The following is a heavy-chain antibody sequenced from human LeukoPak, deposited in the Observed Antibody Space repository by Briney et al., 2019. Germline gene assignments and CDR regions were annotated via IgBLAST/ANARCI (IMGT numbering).Heavy chain of an antibody. CDR2: ISHSGAT. J-gene: IGHJ4*02. CDR1: GFPFSSYT. CDR3: ARRSHASPAGYSPFFDS. Sequence: GGSLRLSCAGSGFPFSSYTINWVRQGPGKGMEWASTISHSGATYYADSVKGRFTISRDNSKNTVFLQMNSLRAEDTALYFCARRSHASPAGYSPFFDSWGQRTLVTVSS. D-gene: IGHD6-13*01. V-gene: IGHV3-23*01.